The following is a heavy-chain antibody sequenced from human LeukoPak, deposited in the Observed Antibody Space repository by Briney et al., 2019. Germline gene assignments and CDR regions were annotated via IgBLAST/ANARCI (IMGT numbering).Heavy chain of an antibody. D-gene: IGHD3-22*01. CDR3: ARATLGYYDSSGYFDY. CDR1: GYTFTGYY. J-gene: IGHJ4*02. V-gene: IGHV1-2*02. Sequence: GASVKVSCTASGYTFTGYYMHWVRQAPGQGLEWMGWINPNSGGTNYAQKFQGRVTMTRETSISTAYMELSRLRSDDTAVYYCARATLGYYDSSGYFDYWGQGTLVTVTS. CDR2: INPNSGGT.